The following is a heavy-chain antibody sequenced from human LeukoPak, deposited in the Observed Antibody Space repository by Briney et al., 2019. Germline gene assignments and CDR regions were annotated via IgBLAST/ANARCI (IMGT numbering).Heavy chain of an antibody. Sequence: SETLSLTCTVSGGSISSSRYYWAWIRQPPGKGLECIASIDHSGSTNYNPSLKSRVTTSVDTSKNQVSLKLSSVTAADTAVYYCARSRLEWFASDAFDIWGQGTMVAVSS. CDR1: GGSISSSRYY. V-gene: IGHV4-39*01. J-gene: IGHJ3*02. CDR2: IDHSGST. D-gene: IGHD3-3*01. CDR3: ARSRLEWFASDAFDI.